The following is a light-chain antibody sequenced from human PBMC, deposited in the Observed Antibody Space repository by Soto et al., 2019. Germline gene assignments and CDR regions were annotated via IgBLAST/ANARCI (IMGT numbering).Light chain of an antibody. CDR2: FGS. CDR3: MQALQSLT. CDR1: QRLLYNNTYNY. Sequence: EIVMTQSPLTLPVPPGEPASISCRSSQRLLYNNTYNYLDWYVQKPGQSPQXLIYFGSKRAPGVPDRFSGSGSGTDFTLKINRVEAEDVGTYYCMQALQSLTFGQGTRLEI. J-gene: IGKJ5*01. V-gene: IGKV2-28*01.